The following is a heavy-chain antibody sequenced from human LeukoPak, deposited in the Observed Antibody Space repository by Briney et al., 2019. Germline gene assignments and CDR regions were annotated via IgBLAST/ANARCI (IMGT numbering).Heavy chain of an antibody. CDR2: ISYDGSNK. D-gene: IGHD3-22*01. Sequence: GRSLRLSCAASGFTFNSYAMHWVRQAPGKGLEWVAVISYDGSNKYYADSVKGRFTISRDNSKNTLYLQMNSLRAEDTAVYYCAKDRVSGVVAILIGGYWGQGTLVTVSS. CDR3: AKDRVSGVVAILIGGY. J-gene: IGHJ4*02. CDR1: GFTFNSYA. V-gene: IGHV3-30-3*01.